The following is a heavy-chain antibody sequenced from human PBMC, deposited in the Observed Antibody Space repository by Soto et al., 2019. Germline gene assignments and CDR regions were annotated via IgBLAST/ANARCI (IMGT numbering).Heavy chain of an antibody. D-gene: IGHD2-8*01. CDR1: GGSISSGDYY. Sequence: QVQLRESGPGLVKPSQTLSLTCTVSGGSISSGDYYWSWIRQPPGKGLEWIGYIYYSGSTYYNPSLKSRVTISVDTSKNQFSIKLSSVTAADTAVYYCARDRNGTPSPRYNWFDPWGHGTLVTVSS. CDR2: IYYSGST. J-gene: IGHJ5*02. V-gene: IGHV4-30-4*01. CDR3: ARDRNGTPSPRYNWFDP.